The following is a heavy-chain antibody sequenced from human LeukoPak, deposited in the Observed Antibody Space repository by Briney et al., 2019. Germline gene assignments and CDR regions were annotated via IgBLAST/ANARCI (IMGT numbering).Heavy chain of an antibody. V-gene: IGHV4-4*02. Sequence: PGGSLRLSCTASGFTFINYSMNWVRQAPGKGLEWIGEIYHSGSTNYNPSLKSRVTISVDKSKNQFSLKLSSVTAADTAVYYCASLGVVVPAATHYYYYYMDVWGKGTTVTVSS. J-gene: IGHJ6*03. CDR3: ASLGVVVPAATHYYYYYMDV. CDR2: IYHSGST. D-gene: IGHD2-2*01. CDR1: GFTFINYSM.